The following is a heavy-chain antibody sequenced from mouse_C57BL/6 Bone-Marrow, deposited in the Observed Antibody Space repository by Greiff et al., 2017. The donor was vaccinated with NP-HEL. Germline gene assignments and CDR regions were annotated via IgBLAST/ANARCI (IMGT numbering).Heavy chain of an antibody. Sequence: QVQLQQPGAELVKPGASVKMSCKASGYTFTSYWITWVKQRPGQGLEWIGGIYPGSGSTNYNEKFKSKATLTVDTSSSTAYMQLSSLTSEDSAVYYCARGRDYGYDESAMDYWGQGTSVTVSS. CDR1: GYTFTSYW. CDR2: IYPGSGST. CDR3: ARGRDYGYDESAMDY. J-gene: IGHJ4*01. D-gene: IGHD2-2*01. V-gene: IGHV1-55*01.